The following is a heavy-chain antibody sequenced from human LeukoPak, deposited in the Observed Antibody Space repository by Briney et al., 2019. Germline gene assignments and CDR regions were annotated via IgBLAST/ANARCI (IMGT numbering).Heavy chain of an antibody. CDR1: GDSMSSNYYY. CDR2: VYFTGSP. J-gene: IGHJ6*03. CDR3: ARHLVVPATTYYYYYMDV. Sequence: SETLSLTCTVSGDSMSSNYYYWGWIRQPPGKGLEWIGTVYFTGSPYYNPSLKSRVTISVDTSETQFSLTLSSATAADTAVYFCARHLVVPATTYYYYYMDVWGKGTTVTVSS. D-gene: IGHD2-2*01. V-gene: IGHV4-39*01.